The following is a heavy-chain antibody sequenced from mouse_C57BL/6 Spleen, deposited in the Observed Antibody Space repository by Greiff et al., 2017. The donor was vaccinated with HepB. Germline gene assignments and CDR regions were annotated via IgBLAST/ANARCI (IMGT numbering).Heavy chain of an antibody. CDR1: GYTFTDYE. J-gene: IGHJ1*03. V-gene: IGHV1-15*01. D-gene: IGHD1-1*01. Sequence: LQESGAELVRPGASVTLSCKASGYTFTDYEMHWVKQTPVHGLEWIGAIDPETGGTAYNQKFKGKAILTADKSSSTAYMELRSLTSEDSAVYYCTRHYYGSSYGYFDVWGTGTTVTVSS. CDR2: IDPETGGT. CDR3: TRHYYGSSYGYFDV.